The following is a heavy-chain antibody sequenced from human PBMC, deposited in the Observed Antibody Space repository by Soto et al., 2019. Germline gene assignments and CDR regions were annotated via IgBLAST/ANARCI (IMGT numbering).Heavy chain of an antibody. CDR2: IYKSATT. CDR3: ARGRYCLTGRCFPNWFDS. D-gene: IGHD7-27*01. V-gene: IGHV4-30-4*01. J-gene: IGHJ5*01. Sequence: SETLSLTCSVSGDSISNLDYFWAWIRQPPGQALEYIGYIYKSATTYYNPSFESRVAISADTSKSQFSLNVTSVTAADTAVYFCARGRYCLTGRCFPNWFDSWGQGALVTVSS. CDR1: GDSISNLDYF.